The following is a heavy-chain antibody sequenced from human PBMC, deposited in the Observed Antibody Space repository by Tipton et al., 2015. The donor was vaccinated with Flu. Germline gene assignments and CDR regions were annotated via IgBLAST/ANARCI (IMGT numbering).Heavy chain of an antibody. CDR2: ISAYNGNT. CDR3: AGGGSGCYYSRIGGPVTV. CDR1: GYTFTSYG. Sequence: QSGPDVKKPGASVKVSCKASGYTFTSYGISWVRQAPGQGLEWMGWISAYNGNTNYAQKLHGRVTMTTDTSTSTAYMELKSLRSDDTAVYYCAGGGSGCYYSRIGGPVTVWGQEAMMTVFS. D-gene: IGHD3-10*01. V-gene: IGHV1-18*01. J-gene: IGHJ4*02.